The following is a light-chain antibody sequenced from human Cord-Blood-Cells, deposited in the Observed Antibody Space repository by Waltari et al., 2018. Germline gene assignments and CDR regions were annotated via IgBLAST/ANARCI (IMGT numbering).Light chain of an antibody. Sequence: EIVLTQSPATLSLSPGERATLSCRASQSVSSYLAWYQQKPGQAPRLLIYDASNRATGIPARFSGSGSATDFTITISSLEPEDFAVYYCQQRSNWPLFTFGPGTKVDIK. CDR2: DAS. V-gene: IGKV3-11*01. CDR1: QSVSSY. CDR3: QQRSNWPLFT. J-gene: IGKJ3*01.